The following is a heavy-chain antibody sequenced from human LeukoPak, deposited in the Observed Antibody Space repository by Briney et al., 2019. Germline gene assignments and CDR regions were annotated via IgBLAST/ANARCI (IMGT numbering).Heavy chain of an antibody. V-gene: IGHV3-53*01. CDR2: IYSGGST. CDR1: GFTVSSNY. CDR3: VGVRYNYGLSAY. Sequence: GGSLRLSCAASGFTVSSNYMSWVRQAPGKGLEWVSVIYSGGSTYYADSVKGRFTISRDNSKNTLYLQVNNLRAEDTAIYYCVGVRYNYGLSAYWGQGTLVIVSS. D-gene: IGHD5-18*01. J-gene: IGHJ4*02.